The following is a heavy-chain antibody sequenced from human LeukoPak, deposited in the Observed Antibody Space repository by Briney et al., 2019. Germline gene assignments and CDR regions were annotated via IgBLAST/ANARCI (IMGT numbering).Heavy chain of an antibody. CDR2: INPSGGST. Sequence: ASVKVSCKASGYTFTSYYMHWVRQAPGQGLEWMGIINPSGGSTGYAQKFQGRVTMTRDTSTSTVYMELSSLRSEDTAVYYCARDGLYYYGSGSYLDYWGQGTLVTVSS. D-gene: IGHD3-10*01. CDR1: GYTFTSYY. J-gene: IGHJ4*02. CDR3: ARDGLYYYGSGSYLDY. V-gene: IGHV1-46*01.